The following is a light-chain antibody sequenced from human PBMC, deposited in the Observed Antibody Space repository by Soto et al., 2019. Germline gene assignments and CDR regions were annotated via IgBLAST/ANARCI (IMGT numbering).Light chain of an antibody. CDR2: EVN. Sequence: QSVLTQPASVSGSPGQSITISCTGTSSDVGGYNYVSWYQQHPGKAPKLMIYEVNNRPSGVSNRFSGSKSGNTASLTISGLQGEDEADYYCSSFTSSSTYVFGTGTKLTVL. CDR1: SSDVGGYNY. J-gene: IGLJ1*01. CDR3: SSFTSSSTYV. V-gene: IGLV2-14*01.